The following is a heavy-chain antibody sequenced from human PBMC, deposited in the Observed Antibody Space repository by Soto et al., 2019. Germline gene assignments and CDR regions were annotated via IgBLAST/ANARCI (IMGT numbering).Heavy chain of an antibody. Sequence: SETLSLTCTVSGGSINSYYWSWIRQPPGKGLEWIGYIYYSGSTNYNPSLKSRVTISVDTSKNQFSLKLSSVTAADTAVYYCARDYWKCSGGSCYSLDGMDVWGQGTTVTVSS. J-gene: IGHJ6*02. CDR3: ARDYWKCSGGSCYSLDGMDV. V-gene: IGHV4-59*12. D-gene: IGHD2-15*01. CDR1: GGSINSYY. CDR2: IYYSGST.